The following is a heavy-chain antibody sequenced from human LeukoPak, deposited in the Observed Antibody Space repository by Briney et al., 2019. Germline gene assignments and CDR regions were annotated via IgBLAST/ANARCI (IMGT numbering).Heavy chain of an antibody. V-gene: IGHV4-59*01. CDR3: ARDSYDYDSHFEDVFDS. D-gene: IGHD5-18*01. CDR1: GGSIRTNY. Sequence: PSETLSLTCTVSGGSIRTNYWSWIRQAPGKGLEWIGYAHSRGHTRSNPSLESRVTISVDMSNNHLPLRLTSVTDADTAVYYCARDSYDYDSHFEDVFDSWGQGTMVTVSS. J-gene: IGHJ3*01. CDR2: AHSRGHT.